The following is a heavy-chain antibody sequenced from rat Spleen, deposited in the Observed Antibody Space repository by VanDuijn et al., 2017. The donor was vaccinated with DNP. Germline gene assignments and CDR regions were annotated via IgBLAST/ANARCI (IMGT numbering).Heavy chain of an antibody. CDR2: IWWNDDK. CDR3: ARRGLGTTPFDY. D-gene: IGHD1-5*01. V-gene: IGHV8-28*01. J-gene: IGHJ2*01. Sequence: QVSLKESGPGILQPSQTLSLTCSLSGFSLNTYGMCVGWIRQSSGQGLEWLAHIWWNDDKFSNPSLKDRLIIPKDTSNNQAFLKITNMDTADTATYYCARRGLGTTPFDYWGQGVMVTVSS. CDR1: GFSLNTYGMC.